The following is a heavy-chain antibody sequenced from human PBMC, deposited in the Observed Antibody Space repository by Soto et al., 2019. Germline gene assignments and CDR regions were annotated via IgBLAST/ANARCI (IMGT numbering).Heavy chain of an antibody. D-gene: IGHD3-16*01. CDR3: ARDARNADYDY. CDR1: GFTFSTHA. CDR2: IHGTRSII. V-gene: IGHV3-48*02. J-gene: IGHJ4*02. Sequence: EVQLVESGGGLVQPGGSLRLSCAVSGFTFSTHAMNWVRQAPGKGLEWVAYIHGTRSIIYYADFVKGRFTISRDNAKNSLFLQMDSLRDEDTAVYYCARDARNADYDYWGQGTLVTVSS.